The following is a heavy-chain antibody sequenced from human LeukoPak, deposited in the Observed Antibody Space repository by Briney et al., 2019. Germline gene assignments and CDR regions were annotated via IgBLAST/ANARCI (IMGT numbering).Heavy chain of an antibody. CDR1: GFNFDDYA. D-gene: IGHD5-12*01. CDR2: ISWNSGSI. Sequence: GGSLRLSCAASGFNFDDYAMHWVRQAPGKGLEWVSGISWNSGSIGYADSVKGRFTISRDNAKNSLYLQMNSLRAEDTALYYCAKGNHSGYDLEFDYWGQGTLVTVSS. CDR3: AKGNHSGYDLEFDY. V-gene: IGHV3-9*01. J-gene: IGHJ4*02.